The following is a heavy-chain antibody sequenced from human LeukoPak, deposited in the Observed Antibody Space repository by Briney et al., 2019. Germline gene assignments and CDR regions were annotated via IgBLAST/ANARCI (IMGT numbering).Heavy chain of an antibody. D-gene: IGHD6-25*01. CDR1: GFTFTTYW. CDR2: ISGSGGST. Sequence: PGGSLRLSCAASGFTFTTYWMSWVRQAPGRGLEWVSAISGSGGSTYYADSVKGRFTISRDNSKNTLFLQMNSLRAEDTALYYCAKDSSDSWFDYWGQGTLVTVSS. V-gene: IGHV3-23*01. CDR3: AKDSSDSWFDY. J-gene: IGHJ4*02.